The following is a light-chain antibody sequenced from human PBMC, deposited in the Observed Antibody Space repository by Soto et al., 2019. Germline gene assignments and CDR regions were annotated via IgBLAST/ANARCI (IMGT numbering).Light chain of an antibody. V-gene: IGKV1-5*03. Sequence: DIPMTQSPSTLSASVGDRVTITCRASQSISSWLAWYQQKPGKAPNLLIYKTSTLKSGVPSRFSASGSGTEFTLTISSLQPDDFATYYCQQYNSFPRTFGQGTKVEIK. CDR2: KTS. CDR1: QSISSW. J-gene: IGKJ1*01. CDR3: QQYNSFPRT.